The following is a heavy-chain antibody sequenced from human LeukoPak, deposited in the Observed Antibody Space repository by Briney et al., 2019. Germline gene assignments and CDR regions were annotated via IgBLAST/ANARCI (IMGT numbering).Heavy chain of an antibody. CDR3: ARDPWAASEGL. Sequence: SETLSLTCTVSGYSISSGYYWGWIRQPPGKGLEWIGSIYHSGSTYYNPSLKSRVTISVDTSKNQFSLKLSSVTAADTAVYYCARDPWAASEGLWGQGTLVTVSS. CDR1: GYSISSGYY. CDR2: IYHSGST. V-gene: IGHV4-38-2*02. D-gene: IGHD2-15*01. J-gene: IGHJ4*02.